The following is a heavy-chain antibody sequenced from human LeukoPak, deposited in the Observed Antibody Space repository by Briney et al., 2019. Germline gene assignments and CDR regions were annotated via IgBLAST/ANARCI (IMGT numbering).Heavy chain of an antibody. Sequence: PAGGSLRLSCAASGFTFSSYGMSWVRQAPGKGLEWVSAISGRAGSTDYADSVKGRFTISRDNSKNTLYLQMNSLRAEDTAVYYCAKGGAARFDYWGQGTLVTVSS. CDR2: ISGRAGST. J-gene: IGHJ4*02. V-gene: IGHV3-23*01. D-gene: IGHD5-18*01. CDR1: GFTFSSYG. CDR3: AKGGAARFDY.